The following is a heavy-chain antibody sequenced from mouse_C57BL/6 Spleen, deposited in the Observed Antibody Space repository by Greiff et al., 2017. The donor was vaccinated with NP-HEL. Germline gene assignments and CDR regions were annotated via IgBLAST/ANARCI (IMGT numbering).Heavy chain of an antibody. CDR2: IDPSDSYT. Sequence: QVQLQQPGAELVRPGTSVKLSCKASGYTFTSSWMHWVKQRPGQGLEWIGVIDPSDSYTNYNQKFKGKATLTVDTSSSTAYMQLSSLTSEDSAVYYCARGGYYGNSYADYWGQGTTLTVSS. V-gene: IGHV1-59*01. CDR1: GYTFTSSW. J-gene: IGHJ2*01. CDR3: ARGGYYGNSYADY. D-gene: IGHD1-1*01.